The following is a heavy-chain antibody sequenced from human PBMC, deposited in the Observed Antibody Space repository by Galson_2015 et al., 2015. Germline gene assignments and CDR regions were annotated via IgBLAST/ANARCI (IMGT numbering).Heavy chain of an antibody. CDR3: ATDLEGSGCRGCYYGMDV. Sequence: SVKVSCKVSGYTLTELSMHWVRQAPGKGLEWMGGFDPEDGETIYARKFQGRVTMTEDTSTDTAYMELSSLRSEDTAVYYCATDLEGSGCRGCYYGMDVWGQGTTVTVSS. D-gene: IGHD6-19*01. CDR1: GYTLTELS. V-gene: IGHV1-24*01. J-gene: IGHJ6*02. CDR2: FDPEDGET.